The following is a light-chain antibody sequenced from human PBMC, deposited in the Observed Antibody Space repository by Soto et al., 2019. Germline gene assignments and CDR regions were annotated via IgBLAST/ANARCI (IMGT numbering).Light chain of an antibody. J-gene: IGKJ1*01. CDR2: EAS. CDR1: QNIKRW. CDR3: QQYNSYLGA. V-gene: IGKV1-5*01. Sequence: DIQMTQSPSTLSASVGDRVTITCRASQNIKRWLAWYQQEPGKAPKLLIYEASTLESGVPSRFSGSGSGTEYTLTVSSLQPDDFATYYGQQYNSYLGAFGQGTKVEIK.